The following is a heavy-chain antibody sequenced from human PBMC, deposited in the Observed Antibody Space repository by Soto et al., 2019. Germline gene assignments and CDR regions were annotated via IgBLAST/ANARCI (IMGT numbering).Heavy chain of an antibody. V-gene: IGHV1-8*01. D-gene: IGHD1-26*01. CDR2: MNPNSGNT. CDR1: GYTFTSYD. CDR3: ATGRHLVGAIIAAY. J-gene: IGHJ4*02. Sequence: QVQLVQSGAEVKKPGASVKVSCKASGYTFTSYDINWVRQAIGQGLEWMGWMNPNSGNTGYAQKFQGRVTMTRNTSVSTDYIEVRSLRSEVAAVYYGATGRHLVGAIIAAYWGQGSLVTVSS.